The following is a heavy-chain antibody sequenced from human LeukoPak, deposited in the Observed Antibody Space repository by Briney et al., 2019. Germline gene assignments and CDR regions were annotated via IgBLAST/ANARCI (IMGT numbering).Heavy chain of an antibody. J-gene: IGHJ4*02. Sequence: PGGSLRLSCAASGFTLTSYAMSWVRQAPGKGLEWVSTISSSNGGTYYADSVKGRFTISRDNSKNTLDLQMNSLRADDSAVYYCAKGDGYNYAYTDYWGQGTLVTVSS. CDR1: GFTLTSYA. V-gene: IGHV3-23*01. CDR2: ISSSNGGT. CDR3: AKGDGYNYAYTDY. D-gene: IGHD5-18*01.